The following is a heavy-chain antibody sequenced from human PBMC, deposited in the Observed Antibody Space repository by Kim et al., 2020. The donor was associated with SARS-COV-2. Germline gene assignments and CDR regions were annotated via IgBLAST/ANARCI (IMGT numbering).Heavy chain of an antibody. CDR1: GFTLSSYS. J-gene: IGHJ4*02. Sequence: GGSLRLSCAASGFTLSSYSMNWVRQAPGKGLEWVSYISGSSSIYYADSVKGRFTISRDNAKNSLYLQMNSLRDEDTAVYYCARGLNYDSRVPDYWGQGTLVTVSS. D-gene: IGHD3-16*01. V-gene: IGHV3-48*02. CDR2: ISGSSSI. CDR3: ARGLNYDSRVPDY.